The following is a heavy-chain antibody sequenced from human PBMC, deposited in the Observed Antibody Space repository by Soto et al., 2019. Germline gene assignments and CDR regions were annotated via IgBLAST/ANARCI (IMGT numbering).Heavy chain of an antibody. D-gene: IGHD6-13*01. J-gene: IGHJ5*02. CDR3: ATTRGIAVGGSFDH. Sequence: PSETLSLTCIVSGASISSRSSYWGWIRLPPGKGLEWVGTFYSGSTYSNPSLKSRVTISVDTSKNQFSLKLSSVAAEDTAIYYCATTRGIAVGGSFDHWGQGTLVTVSS. CDR1: GASISSRSSY. CDR2: FYSGST. V-gene: IGHV4-39*01.